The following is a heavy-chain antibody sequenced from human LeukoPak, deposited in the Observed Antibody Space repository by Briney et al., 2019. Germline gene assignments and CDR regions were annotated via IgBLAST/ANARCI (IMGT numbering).Heavy chain of an antibody. Sequence: SETLSLTCTVSGASITDFYYYWIRQSPEKGLESIGHIRYGGRTNYNPSLESRLTISLDTSKNQVSLTLSSVTAADTAVYFCARRIVGTGWGQENWLDPWGQGTLVTVSS. CDR3: ARRIVGTGWGQENWLDP. D-gene: IGHD1-26*01. CDR1: GASITDFY. CDR2: IRYGGRT. J-gene: IGHJ5*02. V-gene: IGHV4-59*12.